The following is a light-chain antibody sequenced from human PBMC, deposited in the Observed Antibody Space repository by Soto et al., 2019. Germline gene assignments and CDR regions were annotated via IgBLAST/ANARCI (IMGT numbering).Light chain of an antibody. Sequence: QSALTQPASVSGSPGQSITISCTGTSSDVGSYNLVSWYQQHPGKAPKLMIYEVSKRPSGVSNRFSGSKSGNTASLTISGLKAEDEAVYYCCSYAGSSTYVFGTGTKVTVL. J-gene: IGLJ1*01. CDR1: SSDVGSYNL. CDR3: CSYAGSSTYV. CDR2: EVS. V-gene: IGLV2-23*02.